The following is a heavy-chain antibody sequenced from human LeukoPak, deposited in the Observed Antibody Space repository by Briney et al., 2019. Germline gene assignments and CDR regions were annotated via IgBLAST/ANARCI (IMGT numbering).Heavy chain of an antibody. CDR3: ARDSYYGSGSPIDY. V-gene: IGHV3-48*04. Sequence: GGSLRLSCAASGFTFNSYSMNWVRQAPGKGLEWVSYISSSGSTIYYADSVKGRFTISRDNAKNSLYLQMNSLRAEDTAVYYCARDSYYGSGSPIDYWGQGTLVTVSS. CDR2: ISSSGSTI. D-gene: IGHD3-10*01. CDR1: GFTFNSYS. J-gene: IGHJ4*02.